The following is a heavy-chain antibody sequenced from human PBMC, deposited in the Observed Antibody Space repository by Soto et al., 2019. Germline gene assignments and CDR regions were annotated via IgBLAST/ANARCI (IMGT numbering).Heavy chain of an antibody. CDR1: GFTFSSCA. CDR2: ISYDGSNK. CDR3: ARESSGTAMALDY. D-gene: IGHD5-18*01. J-gene: IGHJ4*02. Sequence: GGSLRLSCAASGFTFSSCAMHWVRQAPGKGLEWVAVISYDGSNKYYADSVKGRFTISRDNSKNTLYLQMNSLRAEDTAVYYCARESSGTAMALDYWGQGTLVTVSS. V-gene: IGHV3-30-3*01.